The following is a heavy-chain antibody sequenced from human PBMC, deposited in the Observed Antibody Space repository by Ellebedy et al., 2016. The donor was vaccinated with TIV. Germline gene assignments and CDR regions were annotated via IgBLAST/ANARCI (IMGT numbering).Heavy chain of an antibody. Sequence: AASVKVSCKTSAYTFTNYGISWVRHAPRQRLEWMAWISVDNGYTRFEQNLQGRVTVTTDTSTNTASMELRSLTSDDTAVYYCSRRGADCGGDCFDYWGQGTLVTVSS. CDR1: AYTFTNYG. D-gene: IGHD2-21*01. CDR3: SRRGADCGGDCFDY. CDR2: ISVDNGYT. J-gene: IGHJ4*02. V-gene: IGHV1-18*04.